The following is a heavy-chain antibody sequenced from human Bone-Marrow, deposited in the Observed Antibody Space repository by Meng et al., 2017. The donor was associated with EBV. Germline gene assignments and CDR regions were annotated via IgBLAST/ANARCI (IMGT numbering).Heavy chain of an antibody. CDR3: AHTRIAAAGTADY. V-gene: IGHV2-5*02. J-gene: IGHJ4*02. D-gene: IGHD6-13*01. Sequence: QIIFDDFSPTVTPPTQTLTLPFTFSIFSLPPRGGYFIFIPQPPPNTLDLLTLTYSDDDKRYSPSLKSRLTITKDTSKNKVVLKMTNMDPVDTATYYCAHTRIAAAGTADYWGQGTLVTVSS. CDR2: TYSDDDK. CDR1: IFSLPPRGGY.